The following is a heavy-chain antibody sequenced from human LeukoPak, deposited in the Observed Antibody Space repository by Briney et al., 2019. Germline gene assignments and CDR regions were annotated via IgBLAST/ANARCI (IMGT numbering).Heavy chain of an antibody. J-gene: IGHJ4*02. CDR2: IYYSGST. CDR3: AREDGMSRIDY. D-gene: IGHD5-24*01. CDR1: GGSISSGGYY. V-gene: IGHV4-31*03. Sequence: SQTLSLTCTVSGGSISSGGYYWSWIRQHPGKGPEWIGYIYYSGSTYYNPSLKSRVTISVDTSKNQFSLKLSSVTAADTAVYYCAREDGMSRIDYWGQGTLVTVSS.